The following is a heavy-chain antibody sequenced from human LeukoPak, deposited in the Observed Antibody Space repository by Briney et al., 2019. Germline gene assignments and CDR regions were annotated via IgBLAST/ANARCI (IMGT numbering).Heavy chain of an antibody. CDR1: GGTFSSYA. CDR2: IIPILGIA. J-gene: IGHJ4*02. D-gene: IGHD2-21*02. CDR3: ARDGLVTANTYFDY. V-gene: IGHV1-69*04. Sequence: SVKVSCKASGGTFSSYAISWVRQAPGQGLEWMGRIIPILGIANYAQKFQGRVTITADKSTGTAYMELSSLRSEDTAVYYCARDGLVTANTYFDYWGQGTLVTVSS.